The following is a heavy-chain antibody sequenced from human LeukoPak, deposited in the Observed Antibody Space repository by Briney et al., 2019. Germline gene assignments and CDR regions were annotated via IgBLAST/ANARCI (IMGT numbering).Heavy chain of an antibody. CDR1: GYTFTGYY. V-gene: IGHV1-2*02. CDR3: ARDLRQKEYYYYMDV. Sequence: ASVKVSCKASGYTFTGYYMHWVRQAPGQGLEWMGWINPNSGDTNYAQKFQGRVTMTRDTSISTAYMELSRLRSDDTAVYYCARDLRQKEYYYYMDVWGKGTTVTVSS. CDR2: INPNSGDT. J-gene: IGHJ6*03.